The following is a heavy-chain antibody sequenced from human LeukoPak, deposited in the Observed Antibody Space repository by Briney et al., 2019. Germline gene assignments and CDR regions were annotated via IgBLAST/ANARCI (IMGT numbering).Heavy chain of an antibody. D-gene: IGHD4-23*01. CDR3: ARGPDGGNPARDVNY. CDR2: INHSGST. J-gene: IGHJ4*02. Sequence: PKKGLDWIGEINHSGSTNYNPSLTSRVTISVDTSKKQISLKVSSVTAADTAMYYCARGPDGGNPARDVNYWGQAILVIV. V-gene: IGHV4-34*01.